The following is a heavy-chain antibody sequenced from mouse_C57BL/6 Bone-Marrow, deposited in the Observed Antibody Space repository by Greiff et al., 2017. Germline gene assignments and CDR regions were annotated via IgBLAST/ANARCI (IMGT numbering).Heavy chain of an antibody. CDR2: IDPANGNT. CDR3: ARLYYGSSYDAMDY. D-gene: IGHD1-1*01. Sequence: EVMLVESVAELVRPGASVKLSCTASGFNIKNTYMHWVKQRPEQGLEWIGRIDPANGNTKYAPKFQGKATITADTSSNTAYLQLSSLTSEDTAIYYCARLYYGSSYDAMDYWGQGTSVTVSS. V-gene: IGHV14-3*01. CDR1: GFNIKNTY. J-gene: IGHJ4*01.